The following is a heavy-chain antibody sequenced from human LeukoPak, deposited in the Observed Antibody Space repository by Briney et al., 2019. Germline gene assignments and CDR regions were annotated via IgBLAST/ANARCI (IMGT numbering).Heavy chain of an antibody. J-gene: IGHJ5*02. Sequence: ASVKVSCKASGYTFTSYYMHWVRQAPGQGLEWMGIINPSGGSTSYAQKFQGRVTMTRDMSTSTVYMELSSLRSEDTAVYYCARDQDIAAAGTGWFDPWGQGTLVTVSS. CDR3: ARDQDIAAAGTGWFDP. V-gene: IGHV1-46*01. CDR1: GYTFTSYY. CDR2: INPSGGST. D-gene: IGHD6-13*01.